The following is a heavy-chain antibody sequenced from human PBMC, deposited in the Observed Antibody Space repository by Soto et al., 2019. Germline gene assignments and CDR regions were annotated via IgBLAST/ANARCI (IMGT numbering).Heavy chain of an antibody. J-gene: IGHJ5*02. D-gene: IGHD6-13*01. V-gene: IGHV1-69*06. Sequence: QVQLVQSGAEVKKPGSSVEVSCKASGGTFSSYAINWVRQAPGQGLEWMGSIIPSFGTANYAQKFQGRVTMTADKSTSIAYMELSSLRSEVTAFYYCARGYNSSWDVFDLWCQGTLVTVSS. CDR1: GGTFSSYA. CDR2: IIPSFGTA. CDR3: ARGYNSSWDVFDL.